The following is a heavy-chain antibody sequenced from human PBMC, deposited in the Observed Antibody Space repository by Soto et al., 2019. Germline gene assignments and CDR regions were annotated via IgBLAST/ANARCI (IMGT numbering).Heavy chain of an antibody. V-gene: IGHV1-8*01. J-gene: IGHJ6*03. CDR2: MNPNSGNT. CDR1: GYTFTSYD. CDR3: ATGSSYYYYMDV. Sequence: ASVKVSCKASGYTFTSYDINWVRQATGQGLEWMGWMNPNSGNTGYAQKFQGRVTMTRNTSISTAYMELSSLRSEDTAVYDCATGSSYYYYMDVWGKGTTVTVSS.